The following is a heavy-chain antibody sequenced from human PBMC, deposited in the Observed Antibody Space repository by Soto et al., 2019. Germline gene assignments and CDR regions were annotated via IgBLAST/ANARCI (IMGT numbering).Heavy chain of an antibody. Sequence: GGSLRLSCSVSGFTIITYAMHWVRQAPGKGLEYVASSSSNGDSTYYADSVKGRFTISRDNSKNTLYLQMNSLRAEDTAVYYCAKDPPSERMQPDYGMDVWGQGTTVTVSS. J-gene: IGHJ6*02. D-gene: IGHD6-13*01. CDR1: GFTIITYA. CDR2: SSSNGDST. CDR3: AKDPPSERMQPDYGMDV. V-gene: IGHV3-64*04.